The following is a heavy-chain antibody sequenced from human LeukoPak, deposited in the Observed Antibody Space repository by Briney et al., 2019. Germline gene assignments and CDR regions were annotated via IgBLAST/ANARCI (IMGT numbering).Heavy chain of an antibody. CDR3: ARSVTGTYYYLYYYMDV. Sequence: GGSLRLSCAASGFTLGGYWMSWVRQAPGKGLEWVANIKQDGSGKYYVDSVKGRFTISRDNAKNSLYLQMNSLRAEDTAVYYCARSVTGTYYYLYYYMDVWGKGTTVTVSS. D-gene: IGHD1-7*01. CDR1: GFTLGGYW. V-gene: IGHV3-7*01. J-gene: IGHJ6*03. CDR2: IKQDGSGK.